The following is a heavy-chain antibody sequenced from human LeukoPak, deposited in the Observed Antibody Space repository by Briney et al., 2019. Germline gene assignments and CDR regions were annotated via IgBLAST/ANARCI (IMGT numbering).Heavy chain of an antibody. Sequence: GGSLRLSCAASGFTSRTYGMNWVRQAPGKGLEWVSYISGSGSTIFYADSVKGRFSISRDNAKNSLYLQMNSLRDEDTAVYYCARELGDYWGQGTLVTVSS. CDR1: GFTSRTYG. D-gene: IGHD1-26*01. CDR3: ARELGDY. V-gene: IGHV3-48*02. CDR2: ISGSGSTI. J-gene: IGHJ4*02.